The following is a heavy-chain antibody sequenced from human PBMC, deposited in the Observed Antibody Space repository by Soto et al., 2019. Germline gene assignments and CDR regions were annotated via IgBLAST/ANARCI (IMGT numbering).Heavy chain of an antibody. CDR3: ARRTTAYCSGGSCYTENAFDI. CDR1: GYSFTSYW. CDR2: IDPSDSYT. D-gene: IGHD2-15*01. J-gene: IGHJ3*02. V-gene: IGHV5-10-1*01. Sequence: GASLKISCKGSGYSFTSYWISWVRQMPGKGLEWMGRIDPSDSYTNYSPSFQGHVTISADKSISTAYLQWSSLKASDTAMYYCARRTTAYCSGGSCYTENAFDIWGQGTMVTVSS.